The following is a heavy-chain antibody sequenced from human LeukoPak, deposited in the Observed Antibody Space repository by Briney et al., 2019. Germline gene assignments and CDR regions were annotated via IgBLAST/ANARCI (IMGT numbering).Heavy chain of an antibody. CDR1: GYTFTGYY. Sequence: ASVKVSCKASGYTFTGYYMHWVRQAPGQGLEWMGWINPNSGGTNYAQKFQGRVTMTRDTSISTAYMELSRLRSDDTAVYYCARARGSYYPVDYWGQGTLVTVSS. V-gene: IGHV1-2*02. CDR2: INPNSGGT. CDR3: ARARGSYYPVDY. J-gene: IGHJ4*02. D-gene: IGHD1-26*01.